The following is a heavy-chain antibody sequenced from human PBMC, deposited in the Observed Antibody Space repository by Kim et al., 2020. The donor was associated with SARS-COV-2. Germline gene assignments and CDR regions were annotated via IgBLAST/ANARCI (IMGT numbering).Heavy chain of an antibody. V-gene: IGHV4-34*01. J-gene: IGHJ4*02. Sequence: KSRVTISVDTSKNQLALKLSSVTAADTAVYYCARAPRRRGYSGYDYCFDYWGQGTLVTVSS. D-gene: IGHD5-12*01. CDR3: ARAPRRRGYSGYDYCFDY.